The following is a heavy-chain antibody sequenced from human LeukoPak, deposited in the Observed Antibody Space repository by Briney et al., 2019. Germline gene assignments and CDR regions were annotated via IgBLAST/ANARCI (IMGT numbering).Heavy chain of an antibody. CDR2: XXKDASRA. CDR3: AKQEGALIQNWCFDH. Sequence: LEWVXXXXKDASRAYYADSVRGRFTVSRDNSKNTLYLQMSSLRVEDTALYYCAKQEGALIQNWCFDHWGLGTLVTVSS. D-gene: IGHD1-26*01. J-gene: IGHJ4*02. V-gene: IGHV3-23*03.